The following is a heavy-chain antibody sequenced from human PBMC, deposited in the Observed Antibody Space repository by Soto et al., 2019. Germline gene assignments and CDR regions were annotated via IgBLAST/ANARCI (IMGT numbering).Heavy chain of an antibody. V-gene: IGHV1-69*02. CDR2: FFPILGIA. CDR3: AGGLLDIVVVPAHYYYYYGMDV. J-gene: IGHJ6*02. CDR1: GGTFSSYT. Sequence: SVKVSCKASGGTFSSYTISWVRQAPGQGLEWMGRFFPILGIANCAQKFQGRVTITADKSTSTAYMELSSLRSEDTAVYYCAGGLLDIVVVPAHYYYYYGMDVWGQGTTVTVSS. D-gene: IGHD2-2*01.